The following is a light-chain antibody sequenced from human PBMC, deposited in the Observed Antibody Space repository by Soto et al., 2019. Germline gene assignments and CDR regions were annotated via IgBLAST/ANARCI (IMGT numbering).Light chain of an antibody. Sequence: QSVLTQPASVSGSPGQSITISCTGTSSDVGGYNYVSWYQHHPGKAPKLMIYEVSNRPSGVSNRFSGSKSGNTASLTISGLQAEDEADYYCSSFTSYTIIFCGGTKVTVL. J-gene: IGLJ2*01. CDR3: SSFTSYTII. CDR1: SSDVGGYNY. CDR2: EVS. V-gene: IGLV2-14*01.